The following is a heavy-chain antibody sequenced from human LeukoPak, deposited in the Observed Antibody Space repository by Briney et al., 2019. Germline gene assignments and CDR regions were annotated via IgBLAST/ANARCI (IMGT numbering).Heavy chain of an antibody. V-gene: IGHV3-48*03. CDR2: ISSSGSTI. J-gene: IGHJ4*02. Sequence: GGSLRLSCAASGFTFSSYEMNWVRQAPGKGLEWVSYISSSGSTIYYADSVKGRFTISRDNSKNTLYLQMNSLRAEDTAVYYCAKGSGYNFDYWGQGTLVTVSS. CDR1: GFTFSSYE. D-gene: IGHD3-22*01. CDR3: AKGSGYNFDY.